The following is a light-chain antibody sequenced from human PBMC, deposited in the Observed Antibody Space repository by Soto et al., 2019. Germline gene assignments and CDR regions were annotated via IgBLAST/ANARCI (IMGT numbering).Light chain of an antibody. J-gene: IGKJ4*01. Sequence: EIVMTQSPATLSVSPGESATLSCRASQSVSSDLAWYQQKPGQAPRLLIHDASTRATGIPAGFSGRGSGTEFTLTISSLQSEDFAAYYCQQYNNWPLTFGGGTKVEIK. V-gene: IGKV3-15*01. CDR2: DAS. CDR3: QQYNNWPLT. CDR1: QSVSSD.